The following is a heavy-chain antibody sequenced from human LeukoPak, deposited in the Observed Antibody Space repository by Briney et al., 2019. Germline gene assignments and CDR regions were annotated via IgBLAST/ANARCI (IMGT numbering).Heavy chain of an antibody. V-gene: IGHV3-23*01. J-gene: IGHJ4*02. CDR3: AKDLRWYYDTTGYYSFDY. Sequence: PGGSLRLSCAASGFTFGTYAMSWVRQAPGKGLEWVSSISGSGDSTYYADSVKGRFTIPRDNSKKTLSLQMNTLRAEDTAIYYCAKDLRWYYDTTGYYSFDYWGQGTLVTVSS. D-gene: IGHD3-22*01. CDR1: GFTFGTYA. CDR2: ISGSGDST.